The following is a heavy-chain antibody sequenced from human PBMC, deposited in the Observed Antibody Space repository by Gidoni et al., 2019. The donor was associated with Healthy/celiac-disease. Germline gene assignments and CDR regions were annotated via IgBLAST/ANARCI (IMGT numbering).Heavy chain of an antibody. CDR2: IITIFGTA. J-gene: IGHJ4*02. Sequence: QVHLVQSGAEVKKPGSSVKVSCKASGGTFSSYAISWVRQAPGQGREWMGWIITIFGTANYAQKLQGRVTITADESTRTAYMELSSLRSEDTVVYYCASYSYGNFDYWGQGTLVTVSS. CDR1: GGTFSSYA. D-gene: IGHD5-18*01. CDR3: ASYSYGNFDY. V-gene: IGHV1-69*01.